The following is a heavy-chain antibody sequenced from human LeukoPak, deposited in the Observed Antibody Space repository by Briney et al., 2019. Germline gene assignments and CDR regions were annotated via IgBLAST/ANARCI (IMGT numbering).Heavy chain of an antibody. CDR3: ARGGVNCGGDCYYFDY. J-gene: IGHJ4*02. D-gene: IGHD2-21*02. CDR1: GFTFSSYS. CDR2: ISSSSSYI. Sequence: GGSLRLSCAASGFTFSSYSMNWVRQAPGKELEWVSYISSSSSYIYYADSVKGRFTISRDNAKNSLYLQMNSLRAEDTAVYYCARGGVNCGGDCYYFDYWGQGTLVTVSS. V-gene: IGHV3-21*05.